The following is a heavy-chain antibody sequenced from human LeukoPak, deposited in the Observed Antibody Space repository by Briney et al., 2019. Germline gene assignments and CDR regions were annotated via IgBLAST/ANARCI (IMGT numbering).Heavy chain of an antibody. CDR2: ISGSGVST. D-gene: IGHD3-10*01. CDR3: AKDGVYGPGCCYYFDY. CDR1: GFTFSSYA. V-gene: IGHV3-23*01. J-gene: IGHJ4*02. Sequence: GGSLRLSCAASGFTFSSYAMSWVRQAPGKGRDWSSAISGSGVSTYYADSVKGRFTISRDNSKNTLCLQMNSLRAEDTAVYYCAKDGVYGPGCCYYFDYWGQGTLVTVSS.